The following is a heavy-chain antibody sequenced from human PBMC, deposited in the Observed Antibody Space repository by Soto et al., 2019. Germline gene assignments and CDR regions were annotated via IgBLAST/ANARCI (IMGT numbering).Heavy chain of an antibody. D-gene: IGHD3-22*01. CDR2: IGGRATSA. Sequence: EVQLLESGGGLVQPGGSLRLSRAASGFMFSNYAMSWVRQAPGKGLEWVSGIGGRATSAYYADSVKGRFAISRDNSYNTLFLQLNSLRAEDTAVYYCAKSRYSDSSGDYYDFWGQGTLVTVSS. CDR3: AKSRYSDSSGDYYDF. CDR1: GFMFSNYA. J-gene: IGHJ4*02. V-gene: IGHV3-23*01.